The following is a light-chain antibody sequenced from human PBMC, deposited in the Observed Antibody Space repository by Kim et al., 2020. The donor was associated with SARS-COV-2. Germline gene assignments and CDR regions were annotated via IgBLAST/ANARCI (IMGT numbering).Light chain of an antibody. CDR1: QDISKY. J-gene: IGKJ4*01. CDR3: QQYDNIPPLT. CDR2: YAS. V-gene: IGKV1-33*01. Sequence: SVGDRVTITCQASQDISKYRNWYQQKPEKAPKLLIYYASNLDTEVPSRFSGGGAGTDFTFTISSLQPEDIATYYCQQYDNIPPLTFGGRTKVDIK.